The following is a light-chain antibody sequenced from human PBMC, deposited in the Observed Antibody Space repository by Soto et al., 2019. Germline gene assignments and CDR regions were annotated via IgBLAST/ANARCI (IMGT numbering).Light chain of an antibody. CDR3: HQYNNWPPWT. V-gene: IGKV3-15*01. Sequence: EVVMTQSPATLSVSPGERATLSCRASQSVSINLAWYQQKPGQAPRLLIFGASTRATGIPARFSGSGSGTAFTLTISSLQSEDFAVYYCHQYNNWPPWTFGQGTKVDIK. CDR1: QSVSIN. CDR2: GAS. J-gene: IGKJ1*01.